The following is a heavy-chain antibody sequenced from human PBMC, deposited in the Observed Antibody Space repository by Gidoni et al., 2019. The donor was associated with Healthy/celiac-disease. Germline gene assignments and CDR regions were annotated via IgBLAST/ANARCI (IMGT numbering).Heavy chain of an antibody. V-gene: IGHV1-69*08. D-gene: IGHD3-10*01. CDR1: GGTFSSYT. J-gene: IGHJ4*02. CDR2: IIPILGIA. Sequence: QVQLVQSGAEVKKPGSSVKVSCKASGGTFSSYTISWVRQAPGQGLEWMGRIIPILGIANYAQKFQGRVTITADKSTSTAYMELSSLRSEDTAVYYCARDREPYGSGSYYNGVYFDYWGQGTLVTVSS. CDR3: ARDREPYGSGSYYNGVYFDY.